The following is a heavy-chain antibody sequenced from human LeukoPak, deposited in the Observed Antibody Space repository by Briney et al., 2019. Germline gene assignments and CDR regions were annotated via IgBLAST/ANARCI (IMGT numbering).Heavy chain of an antibody. D-gene: IGHD5-24*01. V-gene: IGHV3-66*01. CDR3: ARGDGYNFFDS. CDR2: IYIGANT. Sequence: PGGSLRLSCAASGFTVSSNYMSWVRQAPGTGLEWVSVIYIGANTYYADSVKGRFTISRDNSKNTLYLQMNSLRAEDTAVYYCARGDGYNFFDSWGQGTLVTVSS. CDR1: GFTVSSNY. J-gene: IGHJ4*02.